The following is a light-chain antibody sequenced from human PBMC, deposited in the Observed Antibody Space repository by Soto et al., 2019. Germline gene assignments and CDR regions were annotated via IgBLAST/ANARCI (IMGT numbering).Light chain of an antibody. J-gene: IGKJ4*01. Sequence: DIQMTQSPSSVSASVGDRVTITCRASQGISSWLAWYQQKPGKAPMLLIYAASSLQSVVASRFSSSASRTDFTTTISSLHPEDFATYYCQQANSFPLTFGGGTKVEIK. V-gene: IGKV1-12*01. CDR3: QQANSFPLT. CDR1: QGISSW. CDR2: AAS.